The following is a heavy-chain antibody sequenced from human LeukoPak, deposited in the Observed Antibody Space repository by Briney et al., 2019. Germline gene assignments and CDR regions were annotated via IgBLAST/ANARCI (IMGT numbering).Heavy chain of an antibody. CDR3: ARDDGSATMGFDS. V-gene: IGHV1-69*05. J-gene: IGHJ4*02. Sequence: SVKVSCKASGSTFSRSAISWVRQAPGQGLQWMGGVIPILGTTNYAQRFQDRVSITTDDSTSTSYMEFRSLRSVDTAVYYCARDDGSATMGFDSWGKGTLVTVSS. CDR1: GSTFSRSA. CDR2: VIPILGTT. D-gene: IGHD1-26*01.